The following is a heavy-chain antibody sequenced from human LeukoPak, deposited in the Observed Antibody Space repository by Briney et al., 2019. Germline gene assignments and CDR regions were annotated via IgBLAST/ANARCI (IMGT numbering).Heavy chain of an antibody. D-gene: IGHD3-22*01. CDR3: ARDYYDSSGYYYWFDP. V-gene: IGHV4-61*01. CDR1: GGSVSSGSYY. CDR2: IYYSGST. J-gene: IGHJ5*02. Sequence: SETLSLTCTVSGGSVSSGSYYWSWIRQPPGKGLEWIGYIYYSGSTNYNPSLKSRVTISVDTSKNQFSLKLSSVTAADTAVYYCARDYYDSSGYYYWFDPWGQGTLVTVSS.